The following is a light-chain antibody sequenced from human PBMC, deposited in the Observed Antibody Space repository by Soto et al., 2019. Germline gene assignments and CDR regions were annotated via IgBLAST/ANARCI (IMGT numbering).Light chain of an antibody. V-gene: IGKV3-11*01. CDR1: QSVSSY. CDR2: DAS. CDR3: QQYTNWPSWT. J-gene: IGKJ1*01. Sequence: EIVLTQSPATLSLSPGERATLSCRASQSVSSYLAWYQQKPGQAPRLLIYDASNRATGIPARFSGSGSGTEFTLTISSLQSEDFAVYYCQQYTNWPSWTFGQGTKVE.